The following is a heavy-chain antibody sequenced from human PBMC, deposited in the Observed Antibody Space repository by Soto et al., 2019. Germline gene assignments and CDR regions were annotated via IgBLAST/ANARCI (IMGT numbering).Heavy chain of an antibody. Sequence: SETLSLTCAVSGGSISSSNWCSWVRQPPGKGLEWIGEIYHSGSTNYNPSLKSRVTISVDKSKNQFSLKLSSVTAADTAVYYCARDCYSSSWYRSLDYYYYYGMDVWGQGTTVTVSS. J-gene: IGHJ6*02. CDR3: ARDCYSSSWYRSLDYYYYYGMDV. CDR2: IYHSGST. D-gene: IGHD6-13*01. V-gene: IGHV4-4*02. CDR1: GGSISSSNW.